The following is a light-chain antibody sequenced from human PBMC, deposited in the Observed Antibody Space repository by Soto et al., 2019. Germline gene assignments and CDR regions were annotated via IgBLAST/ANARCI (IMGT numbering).Light chain of an antibody. CDR2: STS. CDR3: ALFMGNGISV. CDR1: SGSVSTANN. V-gene: IGLV8-61*01. J-gene: IGLJ1*01. Sequence: QTVVTQESSFSVSPGGTVTLTCGLISGSVSTANNPNWYQQTPGQAPRTLIYSTSTRSSGVPDRFSGSILGNKSALTITGAQADDESYYYRALFMGNGISVFGTGTKVTVL.